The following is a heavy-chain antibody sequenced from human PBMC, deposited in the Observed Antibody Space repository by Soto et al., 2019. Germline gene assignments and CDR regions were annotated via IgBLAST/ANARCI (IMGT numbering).Heavy chain of an antibody. V-gene: IGHV3-23*01. CDR1: GFTFSSYA. J-gene: IGHJ4*02. CDR3: AKDLGIAAAGRGFDY. CDR2: ISGSGGST. Sequence: GESLKISCAASGFTFSSYAMSWVRQAPGKGLEWVSAISGSGGSTYYADSVKGRFTISRDNSKNTLYLQMNSLRAEDTAVYYCAKDLGIAAAGRGFDYWGQGTLVTVSS. D-gene: IGHD6-13*01.